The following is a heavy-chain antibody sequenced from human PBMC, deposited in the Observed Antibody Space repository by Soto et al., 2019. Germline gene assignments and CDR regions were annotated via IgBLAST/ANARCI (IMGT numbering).Heavy chain of an antibody. CDR3: ASLEWESTGYADY. CDR2: IKRDGSEK. CDR1: GFTFGSNW. V-gene: IGHV3-7*03. D-gene: IGHD3-3*01. J-gene: IGHJ4*02. Sequence: GGSLRLSCAASGFTFGSNWMSWVRQAPGKGLEWVANIKRDGSEKYYVDSVKGRFTISRDNAKNTLYLQMNSLRADDTAVYYCASLEWESTGYADYWGQGTLVTVSS.